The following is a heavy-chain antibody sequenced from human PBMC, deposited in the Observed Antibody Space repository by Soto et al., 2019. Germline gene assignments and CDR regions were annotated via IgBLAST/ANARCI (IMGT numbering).Heavy chain of an antibody. CDR3: ASQPTVTTHYYYGMDV. V-gene: IGHV4-39*01. D-gene: IGHD4-17*01. CDR2: IYYSGST. Sequence: SETLSLTCTVSGGSISSSSYYWGWIRQPPGKGLEWIGSIYYSGSTYYNPSLKSRVTISVDTSKNQFSLKLSSVTAADTAVYYCASQPTVTTHYYYGMDVWGQGTTVTV. CDR1: GGSISSSSYY. J-gene: IGHJ6*02.